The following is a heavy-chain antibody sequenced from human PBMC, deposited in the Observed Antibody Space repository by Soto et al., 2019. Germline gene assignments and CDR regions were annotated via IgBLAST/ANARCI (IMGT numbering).Heavy chain of an antibody. V-gene: IGHV3-23*01. Sequence: GALRRSCGAPGCTFSYYALSLVRQAPGKGLEWVSIIMGSGDTPYYADSVKGRFTISRDNSRNTLYLQMNSLRAGDSAKYYCAKEGTSGLYYFDYWGPGTLLTVSS. CDR1: GCTFSYYA. CDR3: AKEGTSGLYYFDY. J-gene: IGHJ4*02. D-gene: IGHD6-19*01. CDR2: IMGSGDTP.